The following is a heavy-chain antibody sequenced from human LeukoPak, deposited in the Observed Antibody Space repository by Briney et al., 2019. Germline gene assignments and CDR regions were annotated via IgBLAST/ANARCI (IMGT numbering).Heavy chain of an antibody. Sequence: GGSLRLSCAASGFTFSSYAMSWVRQAPGKGLEWVSAISGSGGSTYYADSVKGRFTISRDNSKNTLYLQMNSLRAEDTAVYYCAKVIFPNIVVVVAATTLSDWGQGTTVTVSS. CDR1: GFTFSSYA. J-gene: IGHJ6*02. D-gene: IGHD2-15*01. CDR2: ISGSGGST. CDR3: AKVIFPNIVVVVAATTLSD. V-gene: IGHV3-23*01.